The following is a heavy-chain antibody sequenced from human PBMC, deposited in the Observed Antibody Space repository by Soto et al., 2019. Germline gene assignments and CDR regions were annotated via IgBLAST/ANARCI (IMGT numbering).Heavy chain of an antibody. V-gene: IGHV3-23*04. CDR1: GLTFHRHG. CDR2: ISSRGDTT. CDR3: AKDSHYGDFLPFDY. D-gene: IGHD4-17*01. Sequence: VQLVESGGNVVQPGRSLRLSCAASGLTFHRHGMHWVRQAPGKGLEWVSSISSRGDTTYYADSVRGRFTISKAPSKDTLYLQMNSLRAEDTALYFCAKDSHYGDFLPFDYWGQGTLVTVSS. J-gene: IGHJ4*02.